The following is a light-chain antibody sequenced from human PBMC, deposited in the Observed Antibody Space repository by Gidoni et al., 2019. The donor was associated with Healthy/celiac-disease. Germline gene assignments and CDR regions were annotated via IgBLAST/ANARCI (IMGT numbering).Light chain of an antibody. CDR3: QQLSSSPLT. Sequence: DIQLTQSPSLLSASVGDRVTITCRASQGISSYLAWYQQKPEKAPKLLIYAASTLQGGVPSRCSGSGSGTEFTLTISSLQPEDFATYSCQQLSSSPLTFGPGTKVDIK. V-gene: IGKV1-9*01. CDR2: AAS. J-gene: IGKJ3*01. CDR1: QGISSY.